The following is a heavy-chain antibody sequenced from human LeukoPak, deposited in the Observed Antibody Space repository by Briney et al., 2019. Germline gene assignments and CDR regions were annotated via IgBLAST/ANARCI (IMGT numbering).Heavy chain of an antibody. CDR1: GGSFSGYY. J-gene: IGHJ4*02. Sequence: SETLSLTCAVYGGSFSGYYWSWIRQPPGKGLEWIGEINHSGSTNYNPSLKSRVTISVDTSKNQFSLKLSSVTAADTAVYYCARYPSGPSVRFGESQPIDYWGQGTLVTVSS. CDR2: INHSGST. V-gene: IGHV4-34*01. D-gene: IGHD3-10*01. CDR3: ARYPSGPSVRFGESQPIDY.